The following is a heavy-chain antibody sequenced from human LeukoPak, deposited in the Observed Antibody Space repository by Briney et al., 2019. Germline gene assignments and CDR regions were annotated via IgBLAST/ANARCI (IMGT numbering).Heavy chain of an antibody. Sequence: SETLSLTCTVPRGSVSSGDYYWNWIRQPPGKGLEWLVYIYYSGNTYYNPPLKSRLTISVETSKNQFSLQLTPVTPADTAGLSCARARRFAAASTTAFDIWGRGTMVTVSS. D-gene: IGHD6-13*01. CDR1: RGSVSSGDYY. CDR3: ARARRFAAASTTAFDI. V-gene: IGHV4-30-4*08. CDR2: IYYSGNT. J-gene: IGHJ3*02.